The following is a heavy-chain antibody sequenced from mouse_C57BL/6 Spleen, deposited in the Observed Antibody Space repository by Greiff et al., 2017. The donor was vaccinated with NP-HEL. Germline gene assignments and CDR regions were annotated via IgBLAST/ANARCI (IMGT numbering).Heavy chain of an antibody. CDR3: AREDSSGEFAY. D-gene: IGHD3-2*02. J-gene: IGHJ3*01. CDR1: GYTFTSYW. Sequence: QVQLQQSGAELVKPGASVKLSCKASGYTFTSYWMHWVKQRPGQGLEWIGMIHPNSGSTNYNEKFKSKATLTVDKSSSTAYMQLSSLTSEDSAVYYCAREDSSGEFAYWGQGTLVTVSA. V-gene: IGHV1-64*01. CDR2: IHPNSGST.